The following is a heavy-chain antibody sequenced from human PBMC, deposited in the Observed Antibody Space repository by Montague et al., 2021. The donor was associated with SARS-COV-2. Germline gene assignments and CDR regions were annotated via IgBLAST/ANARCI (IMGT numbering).Heavy chain of an antibody. CDR2: IYYSGGI. Sequence: SETRSLTCTVSGGSMSDHYWSWIRQPPGKGLEWLAYIYYSGGINSKASXXSRVTMSVDTSKNQFSLKLTSVTAADTAVYYCARAVFVRRAVNWFDPWGQGTLVTISS. D-gene: IGHD3-10*01. CDR1: GGSMSDHY. CDR3: ARAVFVRRAVNWFDP. V-gene: IGHV4-59*11. J-gene: IGHJ5*02.